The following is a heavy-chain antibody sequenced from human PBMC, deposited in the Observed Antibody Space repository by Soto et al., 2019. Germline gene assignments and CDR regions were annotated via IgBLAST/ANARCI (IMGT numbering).Heavy chain of an antibody. Sequence: SETLSLTCTLSGGSMSSSSHYWGWIRQPPGKGLEWIGSIYYSGSTAYNPSLKSRVTISVDTSKNQFSLKLTSVTAADTAVYYCARQLSGGYSYGYYFDYWGQGTLVTVSS. D-gene: IGHD5-18*01. CDR3: ARQLSGGYSYGYYFDY. CDR1: GGSMSSSSHY. CDR2: IYYSGST. V-gene: IGHV4-39*01. J-gene: IGHJ4*02.